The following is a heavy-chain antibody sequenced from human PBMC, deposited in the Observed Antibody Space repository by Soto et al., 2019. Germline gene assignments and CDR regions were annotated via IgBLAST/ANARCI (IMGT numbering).Heavy chain of an antibody. CDR3: AKDLWVYNFTHPCDS. D-gene: IGHD6-13*01. J-gene: IGHJ4*02. V-gene: IGHV3-30*18. CDR2: ISHDSNKK. Sequence: HPGGSLRLSCTASGFAFNKYGMHWVRQAPGKGLEWVAAISHDSNKKDYAESVKGRFTISRDNSKNSLYLQMYTLRTEDTAVYYCAKDLWVYNFTHPCDSWGRGALVTVSS. CDR1: GFAFNKYG.